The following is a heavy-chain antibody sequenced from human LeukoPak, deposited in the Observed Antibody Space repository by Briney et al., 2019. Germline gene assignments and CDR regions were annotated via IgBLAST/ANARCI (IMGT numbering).Heavy chain of an antibody. D-gene: IGHD3-3*01. V-gene: IGHV3-7*01. CDR3: ARDLSWSLSGYDY. CDR1: GFTFSSYW. J-gene: IGHJ4*02. Sequence: GGSLRLSCAASGFTFSSYWMTWVRQAPGKGLEWVANIKQDASEKFYVDSVKGRFTTSRDNAKNSLYLQMNSLRAEDTAVYYCARDLSWSLSGYDYWGQGTLVTVSS. CDR2: IKQDASEK.